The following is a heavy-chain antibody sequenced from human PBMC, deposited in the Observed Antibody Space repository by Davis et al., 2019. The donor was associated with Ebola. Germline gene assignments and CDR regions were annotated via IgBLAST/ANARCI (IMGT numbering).Heavy chain of an antibody. CDR3: AKETTATTDFDY. CDR1: GFTFSSYA. V-gene: IGHV3-23*01. Sequence: GGSLRLSCAASGFTFSSYAMTWARQVPGKGLEWVSAITSSGGSTYYGDSVKGRFTVSRDNSKYTLYLQMNSLRREDSAMYYCAKETTATTDFDYWGQGTLVTVS. J-gene: IGHJ4*02. D-gene: IGHD4-17*01. CDR2: ITSSGGST.